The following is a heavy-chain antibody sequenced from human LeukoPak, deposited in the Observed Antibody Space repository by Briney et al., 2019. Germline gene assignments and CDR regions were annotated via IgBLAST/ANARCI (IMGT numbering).Heavy chain of an antibody. CDR1: GFTFSSYW. CDR3: AGARIDY. Sequence: PGGSLRLSCVGSGFTFSSYWMTWVRQAPGRGLEWVANIKDDGSEKYSMDSVEGRFTISRDNAKNLLYLQMSSLRAEDTAVYYCAGARIDYWGQGTLVTVSS. D-gene: IGHD1-14*01. V-gene: IGHV3-7*04. CDR2: IKDDGSEK. J-gene: IGHJ4*02.